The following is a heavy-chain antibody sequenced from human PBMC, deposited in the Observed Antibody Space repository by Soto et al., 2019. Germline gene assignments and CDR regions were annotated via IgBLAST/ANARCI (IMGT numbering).Heavy chain of an antibody. CDR2: VIPMAGSS. V-gene: IGHV1-69*06. D-gene: IGHD6-6*01. Sequence: QVQLVQSGAEVKKPGSSVKVSCKASGGTFSTYVISWVRQAPGQGLEWMGRVIPMAGSSNYAQKFQGRVTISADKDTIIAYMVVRSLRSEDTAVYYCARARPRSAPPFYYYALDLWGQGTTVIVSS. CDR1: GGTFSTYV. CDR3: ARARPRSAPPFYYYALDL. J-gene: IGHJ6*02.